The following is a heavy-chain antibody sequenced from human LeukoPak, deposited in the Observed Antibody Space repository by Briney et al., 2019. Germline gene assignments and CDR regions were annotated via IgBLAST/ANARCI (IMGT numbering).Heavy chain of an antibody. Sequence: GRSLRLSCAASGFTFSSYGMHWVRQAPGKGLEWVAVIWYDGSNKYYADSVKGRFTISRDNSKNTLYLQMNSQRAEDTAVYYCARESEIAAAGISSGVFFDYWGQGTLVTVSS. CDR3: ARESEIAAAGISSGVFFDY. CDR2: IWYDGSNK. J-gene: IGHJ4*02. CDR1: GFTFSSYG. V-gene: IGHV3-33*01. D-gene: IGHD6-13*01.